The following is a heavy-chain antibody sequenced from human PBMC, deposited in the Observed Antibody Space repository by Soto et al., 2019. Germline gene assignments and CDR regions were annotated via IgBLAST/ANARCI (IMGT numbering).Heavy chain of an antibody. CDR3: ARQTRAAAGNFDY. D-gene: IGHD6-13*01. CDR1: GSTFTRYY. CDR2: INPSGGRI. J-gene: IGHJ4*02. V-gene: IGHV1-46*03. Sequence: ATVKVSCKVSGSTFTRYYMNWVRQAPGQGLEWMGIINPSGGRISYAQKFQGRVTLTRDNAPSTDYMELSSLRSEDTAVYYCARQTRAAAGNFDYLGKVTLVIVSP.